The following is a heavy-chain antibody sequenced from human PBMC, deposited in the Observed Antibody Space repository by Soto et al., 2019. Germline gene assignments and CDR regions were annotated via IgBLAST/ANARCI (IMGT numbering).Heavy chain of an antibody. Sequence: XVSLRLSCAASGFSLSDYYMTWIRQAPGKGLQWLSYIGSSGATIYYADSLTGRFTISRDTAKNSLYLQMNSLRADDTAVYYCARGDYDYYGMDVWGQGTTVTVSS. V-gene: IGHV3-11*01. CDR1: GFSLSDYY. CDR2: IGSSGATI. CDR3: ARGDYDYYGMDV. J-gene: IGHJ6*02.